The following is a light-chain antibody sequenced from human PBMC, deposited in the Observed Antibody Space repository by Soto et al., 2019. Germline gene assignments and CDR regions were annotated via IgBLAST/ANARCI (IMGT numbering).Light chain of an antibody. CDR2: DTS. Sequence: MTQSPSTLSASPGEGATLSCRASQGIGDTLAWYQHKPGQTPRLLIYDTSTRATGVPTRFSGSRPGAEFTLTINSLQSEDFAVYYCQPYNNWPLTFGGGTKVDIK. V-gene: IGKV3-15*01. CDR1: QGIGDT. CDR3: QPYNNWPLT. J-gene: IGKJ4*01.